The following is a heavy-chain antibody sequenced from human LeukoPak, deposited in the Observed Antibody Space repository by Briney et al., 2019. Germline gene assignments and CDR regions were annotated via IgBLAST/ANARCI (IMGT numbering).Heavy chain of an antibody. CDR1: GYTITGYY. Sequence: ASVKVSCKASGYTITGYYIHWVRQAPGQGLEWMGGIIPIFGTANYAQKFQGRVTITADESTSTAYMELSSLRSEDTAVYYCARDGDFWSGYYLYYFDYWGQGTLVTVSS. J-gene: IGHJ4*02. CDR3: ARDGDFWSGYYLYYFDY. D-gene: IGHD3-3*01. V-gene: IGHV1-69*13. CDR2: IIPIFGTA.